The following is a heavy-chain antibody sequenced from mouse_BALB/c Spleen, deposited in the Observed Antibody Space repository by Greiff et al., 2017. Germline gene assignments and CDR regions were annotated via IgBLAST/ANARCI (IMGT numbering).Heavy chain of an antibody. D-gene: IGHD2-4*01. Sequence: QVQLQQPGAELVKPGASVKMSCKASGYTFTSYNMHWVKQTPGQGLEWIGAIYPGNGDTSYNQKFKGKATLTADKSSSTAYMQLSSLTSEDSAVYYCARNYDSPYYYAMDDWGQGTSVTVSS. CDR2: IYPGNGDT. CDR3: ARNYDSPYYYAMDD. J-gene: IGHJ4*01. V-gene: IGHV1-12*01. CDR1: GYTFTSYN.